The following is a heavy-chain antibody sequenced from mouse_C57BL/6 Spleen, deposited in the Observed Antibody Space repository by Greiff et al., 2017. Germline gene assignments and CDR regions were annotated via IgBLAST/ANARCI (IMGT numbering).Heavy chain of an antibody. Sequence: VHVKQSGPVLVKPGASVKMSCKASGYTFTDYYMNWVKQSHGKSLEWIGVINPYNGGTSYNQKFKGKATLTVDKSSSTAYMELNSLTSEDSAVYYCARSDYGNTAGWYLDVWGTGTTVTVSS. CDR3: ARSDYGNTAGWYLDV. J-gene: IGHJ1*03. CDR2: INPYNGGT. CDR1: GYTFTDYY. V-gene: IGHV1-19*01. D-gene: IGHD2-1*01.